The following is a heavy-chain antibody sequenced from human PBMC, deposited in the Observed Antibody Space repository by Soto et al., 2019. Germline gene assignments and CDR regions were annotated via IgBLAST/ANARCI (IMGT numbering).Heavy chain of an antibody. D-gene: IGHD6-19*01. Sequence: GGSLRLSCAASGFTVTANYMSWGRQAPGKALEWFSGIYTGGSTDYADSVKGRFTISRHNSNNTLYLQMNSPRGQRTAVYYCAREYSSGAYFFDFWGQGTMVTVSS. CDR2: IYTGGST. J-gene: IGHJ4*02. CDR1: GFTVTANY. CDR3: AREYSSGAYFFDF. V-gene: IGHV3-53*01.